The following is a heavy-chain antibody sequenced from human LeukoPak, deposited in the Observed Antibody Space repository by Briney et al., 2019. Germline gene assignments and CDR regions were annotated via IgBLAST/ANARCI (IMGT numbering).Heavy chain of an antibody. J-gene: IGHJ4*02. CDR2: IYYSGST. CDR3: ARRRDGSAMDY. Sequence: SETLSLTCTVSGGSISSSSYYWGWIRQPPGKGLEWIGSIYYSGSTYYNPSLKSRVTISVDTSKNQFSLKLSSVTAADTAVYYCARRRDGSAMDYWGQGTLVTVSS. D-gene: IGHD5-24*01. V-gene: IGHV4-39*01. CDR1: GGSISSSSYY.